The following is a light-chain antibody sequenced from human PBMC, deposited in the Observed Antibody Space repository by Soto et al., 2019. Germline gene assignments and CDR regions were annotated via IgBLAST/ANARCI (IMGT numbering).Light chain of an antibody. Sequence: QSALTQPASVSGAPGQSITISCRGISSDVGGDNHVSWYQQYPGKAPKLMIYEVSDRPSGVSNRFSGSKSGNTASLTISGLQAEEEADYYCSSYTSSCRRVFGTGTKLTVL. CDR3: SSYTSSCRRV. J-gene: IGLJ1*01. CDR2: EVS. CDR1: SSDVGGDNH. V-gene: IGLV2-14*01.